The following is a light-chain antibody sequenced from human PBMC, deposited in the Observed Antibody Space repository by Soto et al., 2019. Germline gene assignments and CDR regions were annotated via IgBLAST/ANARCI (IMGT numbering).Light chain of an antibody. CDR3: SSYSTGGSYV. CDR2: DVT. Sequence: QSALTQPASVSGSPGLSIAISCTGTSSDVGGYNSVSWYQQHPGKAPKLVIYDVTSRPSGVSNRFSGSKSGNTASLTISGLQAEDEGDYYCSSYSTGGSYVLGTGTKVTVL. CDR1: SSDVGGYNS. J-gene: IGLJ1*01. V-gene: IGLV2-14*01.